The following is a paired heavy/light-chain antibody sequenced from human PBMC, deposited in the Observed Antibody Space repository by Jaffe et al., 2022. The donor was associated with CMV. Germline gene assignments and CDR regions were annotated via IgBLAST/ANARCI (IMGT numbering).Light chain of an antibody. V-gene: IGLV3-10*01. J-gene: IGLJ3*02. CDR1: ALPKKY. Sequence: SYELTQPPSVSVSPGQTARITCSGDALPKKYAYWYQQKSGQAPVLVIYEDSKRPSGIPERFSGSSSGTMATLTISGAQVEDEADYYCYSTDSSGNRVFGGGTKLTVL. CDR3: YSTDSSGNRV. CDR2: EDS.
Heavy chain of an antibody. Sequence: QVQLQESGPGLVKPSGTLSLTCAVSGGSISSSNWWSWVRQPPGKGLEWIGEIYHSGSTNYNPSLKSRVTISVDKSKNQFSLKLSSVTAADTAVYYCARIKGEGGYSYGEVWYFDLWGRGTLVTVSS. CDR2: IYHSGST. D-gene: IGHD5-18*01. CDR3: ARIKGEGGYSYGEVWYFDL. J-gene: IGHJ2*01. CDR1: GGSISSSNW. V-gene: IGHV4-4*02.